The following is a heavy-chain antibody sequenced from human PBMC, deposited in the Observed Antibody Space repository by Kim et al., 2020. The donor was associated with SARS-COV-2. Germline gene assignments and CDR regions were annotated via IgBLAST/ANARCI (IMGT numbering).Heavy chain of an antibody. Sequence: SETLSLTCAVSGGSISSSNWWSWVRQPPGKGLEWIGEIYHSGSTNYNPSLKSRVTISVDKSKNQFSLKLSSVTAADTAVYYCARAGWETSHYYGMDVWGQGTTVTVSS. CDR2: IYHSGST. D-gene: IGHD1-26*01. CDR1: GGSISSSNW. J-gene: IGHJ6*02. V-gene: IGHV4-4*02. CDR3: ARAGWETSHYYGMDV.